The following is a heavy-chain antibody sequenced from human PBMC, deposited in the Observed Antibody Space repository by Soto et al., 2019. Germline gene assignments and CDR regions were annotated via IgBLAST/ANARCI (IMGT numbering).Heavy chain of an antibody. V-gene: IGHV3-66*01. J-gene: IGHJ5*02. CDR3: ARDSRSVAGLDP. CDR1: GFTVSSNY. Sequence: HPGGSLRLSCAASGFTVSSNYMSWVRQAPGKGLEWVSVIYSGGSTYYADSVKGRFTISRDNSKNTLYLQMNSLRAEDTAVYYCARDSRSVAGLDPWGQGTLVTVSS. CDR2: IYSGGST.